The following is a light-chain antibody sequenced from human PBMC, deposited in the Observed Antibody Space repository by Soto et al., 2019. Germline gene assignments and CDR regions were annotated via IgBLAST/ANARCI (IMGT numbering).Light chain of an antibody. CDR3: QTYDISLQNYV. J-gene: IGLJ1*01. Sequence: QSVLTQPPSVSGAPGQRVSISCTGSTSNIGEPYDVHWYQHLPGTAPKLLIYDDNNRPSVVPDRLSSSKSGTSASLAITRLQAEDEADYYCQTYDISLQNYVFGTGTKVTVL. CDR2: DDN. V-gene: IGLV1-40*01. CDR1: TSNIGEPYD.